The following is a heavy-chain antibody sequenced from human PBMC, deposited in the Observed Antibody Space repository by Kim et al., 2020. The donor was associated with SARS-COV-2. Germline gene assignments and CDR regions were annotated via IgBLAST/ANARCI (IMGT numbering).Heavy chain of an antibody. J-gene: IGHJ4*02. CDR3: ITEGIEVPNSSVDH. CDR2: IRSKTGDGTA. D-gene: IGHD6-19*01. CDR1: GFTFSEIW. Sequence: GGSLRLSCAASGFTFSEIWMNWVRQAPGKGLEWVGGIRSKTGDGTADYAATVKVRFTISRDDSKNTLYLQMNSLKTEDTAGYYCITEGIEVPNSSVDHWGPGTLVTVSS. V-gene: IGHV3-15*01.